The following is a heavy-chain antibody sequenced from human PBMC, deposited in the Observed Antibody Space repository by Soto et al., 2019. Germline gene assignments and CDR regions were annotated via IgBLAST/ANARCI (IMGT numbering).Heavy chain of an antibody. CDR1: GGTFSSYT. V-gene: IGHV1-69*02. CDR3: AGGTRLVATRPDY. Sequence: QVQLVQSGAEVKKPGSSVKVSCKASGGTFSSYTISWVRQAPGQGLEWMGRIIPILGIANYAQKFQGRVTITADKSTGTAYMELSSLRSEDTAVYYCAGGTRLVATRPDYWGQGTLVTVSS. J-gene: IGHJ4*02. CDR2: IIPILGIA. D-gene: IGHD5-12*01.